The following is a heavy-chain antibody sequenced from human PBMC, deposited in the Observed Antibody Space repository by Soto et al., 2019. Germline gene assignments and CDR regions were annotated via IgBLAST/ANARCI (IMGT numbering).Heavy chain of an antibody. CDR2: IFSSGST. D-gene: IGHD1-1*01. CDR3: AKWNGYGDF. Sequence: QVRLQESGPGLLKPSETLSLTCTVSGGSINTFYWSWVRQPAGKGLEWIGRIFSSGSTSFNPSLESRVAMSVDTSKNHFSLNLSSVTAADMAVYYCAKWNGYGDFWGQGTLVTVSS. J-gene: IGHJ4*02. CDR1: GGSINTFY. V-gene: IGHV4-4*07.